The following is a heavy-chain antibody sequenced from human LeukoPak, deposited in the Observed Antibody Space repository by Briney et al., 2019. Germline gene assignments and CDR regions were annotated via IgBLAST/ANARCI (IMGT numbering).Heavy chain of an antibody. J-gene: IGHJ5*02. CDR3: ARVRTSSGPYNWFDP. CDR1: GGSIGASINSPNW. V-gene: IGHV4-4*02. Sequence: SETLSLTCAVSGGSIGASINSPNWWSWVRQPPGKGLEWIGEIYHSGSTNYNPSLKSRVTISVDKSKNQFSLKLSSVTAADTAVYYCARVRTSSGPYNWFDPWGQGTLVTVSS. CDR2: IYHSGST. D-gene: IGHD6-19*01.